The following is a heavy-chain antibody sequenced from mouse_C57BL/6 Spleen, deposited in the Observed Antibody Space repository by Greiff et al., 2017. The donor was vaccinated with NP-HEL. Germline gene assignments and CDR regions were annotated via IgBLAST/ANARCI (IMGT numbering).Heavy chain of an antibody. CDR2: ISYDGSN. D-gene: IGHD1-1*01. Sequence: DVKLQESGPGLVKPSQSLSLTCSVTGYSITSGYYWNWIRQFPGNKLEWMGYISYDGSNNYNPSLKNRISITRDTSKNQFFLKLNSVTTEDTATYYCARDYYGRIYAMDYWGQGTSVTVSS. V-gene: IGHV3-6*01. CDR1: GYSITSGYY. J-gene: IGHJ4*01. CDR3: ARDYYGRIYAMDY.